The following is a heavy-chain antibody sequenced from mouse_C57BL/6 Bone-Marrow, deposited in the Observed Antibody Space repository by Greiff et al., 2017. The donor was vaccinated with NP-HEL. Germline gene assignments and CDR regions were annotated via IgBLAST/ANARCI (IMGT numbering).Heavy chain of an antibody. Sequence: EVQGVESGGGLVQPGGSLKLSCAASGFTFSDYGMAWVRQAPRKGPEWVAFISNLAYSIYYADTVTGRFTISRENAKNTLYLEMSSLRSEDTAMYYCARHGRLLLNYAMDYWGQGTSVTVSS. CDR1: GFTFSDYG. CDR2: ISNLAYSI. J-gene: IGHJ4*01. CDR3: ARHGRLLLNYAMDY. D-gene: IGHD2-3*01. V-gene: IGHV5-15*01.